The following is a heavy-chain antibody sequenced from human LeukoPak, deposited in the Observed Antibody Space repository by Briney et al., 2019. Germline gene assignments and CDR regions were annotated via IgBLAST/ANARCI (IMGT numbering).Heavy chain of an antibody. CDR2: IIPIFGTA. J-gene: IGHJ4*02. D-gene: IGHD3-16*01. Sequence: SVKVSCKASGYTFTGYYMHWVRQAPGQGLVWMGGIIPIFGTANYAQKFQGRVTITAGESTSTAYMELSSLRSEDTAVYYCAVGVLSYFDYWGQGTLVTVSS. CDR1: GYTFTGYY. CDR3: AVGVLSYFDY. V-gene: IGHV1-69*13.